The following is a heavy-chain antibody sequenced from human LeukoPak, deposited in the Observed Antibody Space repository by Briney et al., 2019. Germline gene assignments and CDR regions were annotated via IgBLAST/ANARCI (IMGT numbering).Heavy chain of an antibody. V-gene: IGHV1-69*04. Sequence: ASVKVSCKASGGTFSSYAISWVRQAPGQGLEWMGRIIPILGIANYAQKFQGRVTITADKSTSTAYMELSSLRSEDTAVYYCARNAFMITFGGVIVKSWFDPWGQGTLVTVSS. J-gene: IGHJ5*02. CDR2: IIPILGIA. CDR3: ARNAFMITFGGVIVKSWFDP. D-gene: IGHD3-16*02. CDR1: GGTFSSYA.